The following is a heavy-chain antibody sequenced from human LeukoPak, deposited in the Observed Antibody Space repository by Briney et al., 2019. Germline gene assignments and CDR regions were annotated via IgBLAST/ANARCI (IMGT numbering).Heavy chain of an antibody. J-gene: IGHJ6*02. Sequence: GGSLRLSCAASGFTVSSNYMSWVRQAPGKGLEWVSVIYSGGSTYYADSVKGRFTISRDNSKNTLYLQMNSLRAEDTAVYYCAKASQYYARGSSMDVWGQGTTVTVSS. CDR3: AKASQYYARGSSMDV. D-gene: IGHD2-2*01. V-gene: IGHV3-53*05. CDR2: IYSGGST. CDR1: GFTVSSNY.